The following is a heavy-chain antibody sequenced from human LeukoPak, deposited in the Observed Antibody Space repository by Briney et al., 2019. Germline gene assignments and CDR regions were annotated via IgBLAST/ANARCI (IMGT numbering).Heavy chain of an antibody. CDR1: GFTFSSYG. D-gene: IGHD6-19*01. CDR2: ISYDGSNK. V-gene: IGHV3-30*18. J-gene: IGHJ4*02. CDR3: AKDPHLYSSGWDYYFDY. Sequence: GVTLRFSCAASGFTFSSYGMHWVRQAPGKGLEWVAVISYDGSNKYYADSVKGRFTISRDNSKNTLYLQMNSLRAEDTAVYYCAKDPHLYSSGWDYYFDYWGQGTLVTVSS.